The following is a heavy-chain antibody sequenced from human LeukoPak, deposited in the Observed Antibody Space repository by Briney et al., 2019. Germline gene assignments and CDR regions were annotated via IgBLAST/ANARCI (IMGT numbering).Heavy chain of an antibody. Sequence: GGSLRLSCSASGFTFSRYTMHWVRQVPGKGLEWVALLAYDETFRYYADSVKGRFTISRDTAKTTLDLQMNSLTTEDTALYYCAREADGFDIWGQGTMVTVSS. CDR1: GFTFSRYT. CDR3: AREADGFDI. V-gene: IGHV3-30*01. CDR2: LAYDETFR. J-gene: IGHJ3*02.